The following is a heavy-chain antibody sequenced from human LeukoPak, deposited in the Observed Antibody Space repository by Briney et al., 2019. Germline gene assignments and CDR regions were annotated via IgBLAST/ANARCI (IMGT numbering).Heavy chain of an antibody. CDR3: AKFVVVTAIPPGYFDY. Sequence: GGSLRLSCAASGFTFSSYAMSWVRQAPGKGLEWVSAISGSGGSTNYADSVKGRFTISRDNSKNTLYLQMNSLRAEDTAVYYCAKFVVVTAIPPGYFDYWGQGTLVTVSS. D-gene: IGHD2-21*02. CDR2: ISGSGGST. CDR1: GFTFSSYA. V-gene: IGHV3-23*01. J-gene: IGHJ4*02.